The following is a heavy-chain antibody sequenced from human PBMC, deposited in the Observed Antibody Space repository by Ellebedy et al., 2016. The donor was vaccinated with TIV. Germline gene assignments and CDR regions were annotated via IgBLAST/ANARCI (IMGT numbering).Heavy chain of an antibody. CDR1: GGSFSGYQ. CDR2: VNHSGST. J-gene: IGHJ5*02. CDR3: AKTVTTWWFDP. Sequence: MPSETLSLTCAVYGGSFSGYQWSWIRQPPGKGLQWIGEVNHSGSTKYNPSLKSRVTISVDTSRNQFSLKLSSVTAADTAVYYCAKTVTTWWFDPWGQGTLVTVSS. V-gene: IGHV4-34*01. D-gene: IGHD4-17*01.